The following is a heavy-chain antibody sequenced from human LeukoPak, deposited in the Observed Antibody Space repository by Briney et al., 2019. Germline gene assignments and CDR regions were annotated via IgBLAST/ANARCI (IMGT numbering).Heavy chain of an antibody. CDR3: AITGGPYYYDSSGYSIDPFDI. CDR2: IYHSGST. V-gene: IGHV4-38-2*02. CDR1: GYSISSGYY. Sequence: TTSETLSLTCTVSGYSISSGYYWGWIRQPPGKGLEWIGSIYHSGSTYYNPSLKSRVTISVDTSKNQFSLKLSSVTAADTAVYYCAITGGPYYYDSSGYSIDPFDIWGQGTMVTVSS. D-gene: IGHD3-22*01. J-gene: IGHJ3*02.